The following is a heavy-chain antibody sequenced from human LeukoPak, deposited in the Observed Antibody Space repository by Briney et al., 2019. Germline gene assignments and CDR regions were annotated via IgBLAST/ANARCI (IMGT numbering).Heavy chain of an antibody. Sequence: SETLSLTCTVSGGSISSSSYYWGWIRQPPGKGLEWIGSIYYSGSTYYNPSLKSRVTISVDTSKNQFSLKLSSVTAADTAVYYCARREGAYSSGWYDYWGQGTLVTVSS. J-gene: IGHJ4*02. CDR2: IYYSGST. D-gene: IGHD6-19*01. V-gene: IGHV4-39*01. CDR3: ARREGAYSSGWYDY. CDR1: GGSISSSSYY.